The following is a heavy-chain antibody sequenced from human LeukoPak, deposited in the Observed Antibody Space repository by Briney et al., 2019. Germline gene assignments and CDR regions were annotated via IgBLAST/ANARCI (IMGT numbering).Heavy chain of an antibody. CDR2: ISGNGGTT. D-gene: IGHD6-13*01. J-gene: IGHJ4*02. CDR3: AKLPRIAAAALVVDY. CDR1: GLTFSTYA. V-gene: IGHV3-23*01. Sequence: GALRLSCAASGLTFSTYAMSWVRQAPGKGLAWVSAISGNGGTTYYADSVKGRFTISRDNSKNTLYLQMNSLRAEDTAVYYCAKLPRIAAAALVVDYWGQGTLVTVSS.